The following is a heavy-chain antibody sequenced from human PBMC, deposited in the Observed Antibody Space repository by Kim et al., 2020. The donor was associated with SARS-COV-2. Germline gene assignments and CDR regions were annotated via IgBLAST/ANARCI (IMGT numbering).Heavy chain of an antibody. CDR3: ARHGERFLQWLKD. J-gene: IGHJ4*02. Sequence: SETLSLTCTVSGGSISSSSYYWGWIRQPPGKGLEWIGSFYYSGSTYFNPSLKSRVTISVDTSKNQFSLKLSSVTAADTAVYYCARHGERFLQWLKDWGQGTLVSVSS. V-gene: IGHV4-39*01. D-gene: IGHD3-3*01. CDR2: FYYSGST. CDR1: GGSISSSSYY.